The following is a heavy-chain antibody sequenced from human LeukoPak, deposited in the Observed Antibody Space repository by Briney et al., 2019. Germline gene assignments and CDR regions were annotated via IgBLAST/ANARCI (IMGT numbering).Heavy chain of an antibody. J-gene: IGHJ4*02. D-gene: IGHD3-10*01. V-gene: IGHV3-53*01. Sequence: GGSLRLSCAASGVTVSSHYMSWVRQAPGKGLEWVSVIYTDGNTNYADFVNGRFTISRDTSKNTVDLQMNSLRAEDTAVYYCARAETVEGSYWGPGTLVTVSS. CDR3: ARAETVEGSY. CDR2: IYTDGNT. CDR1: GVTVSSHY.